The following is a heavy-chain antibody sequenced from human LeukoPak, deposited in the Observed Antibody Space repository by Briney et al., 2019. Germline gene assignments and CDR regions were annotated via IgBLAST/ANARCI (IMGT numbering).Heavy chain of an antibody. CDR3: ARDGDYADAFDI. D-gene: IGHD2-2*01. CDR1: GYTFTSYA. CDR2: INAGNGNT. Sequence: ASVKVSCKASGYTFTSYAMHWVRQAPGQRLEWMGWINAGNGNTKYSQKFQGRVTITRDTSASTAYMELSSLRSEDTAVYYCARDGDYADAFDIWGQGTMVTVSS. V-gene: IGHV1-3*01. J-gene: IGHJ3*02.